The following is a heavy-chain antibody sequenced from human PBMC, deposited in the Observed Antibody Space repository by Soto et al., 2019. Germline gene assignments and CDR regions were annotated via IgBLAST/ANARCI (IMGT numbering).Heavy chain of an antibody. V-gene: IGHV4-31*03. CDR3: ARARMVRVIIYYYGMDV. J-gene: IGHJ6*02. Sequence: QVQLQESGPGLVKSSQTLSLTCTVSGGSISSDGNYWSWIRQHPGKGLEWIVYLYYSALTYYNPSLRSRVTISVNTSKKQFSLKLYSVTAADTAVYYCARARMVRVIIYYYGMDVWGQGTTVTVSS. CDR1: GGSISSDGNY. D-gene: IGHD3-10*01. CDR2: LYYSALT.